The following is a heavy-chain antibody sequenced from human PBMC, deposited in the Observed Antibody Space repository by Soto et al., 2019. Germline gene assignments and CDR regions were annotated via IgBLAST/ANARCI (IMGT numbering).Heavy chain of an antibody. CDR1: GFTFDDYA. CDR2: ISLNSGSI. J-gene: IGHJ4*02. CDR3: TRGAAGFDY. D-gene: IGHD6-13*01. Sequence: GGSLRLSCAASGFTFDDYAMHWVRQAPGKGLEWVSGISLNSGSIGYADSVKGRFTISRDNAKKSLYLQMNSLRAGDTAVYYCTRGAAGFDYWGQGTLVTVSS. V-gene: IGHV3-9*01.